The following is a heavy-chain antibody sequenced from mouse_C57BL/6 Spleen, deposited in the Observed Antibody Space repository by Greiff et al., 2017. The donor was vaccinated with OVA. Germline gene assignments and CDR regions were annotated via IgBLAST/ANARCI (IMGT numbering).Heavy chain of an antibody. CDR3: GRSHYYGSSYYFDY. D-gene: IGHD1-1*01. Sequence: QVQLQQPGAELVKPGASVKLSCKASGYTFTSYWMQWVKQRPGQGLEWIGEIDPSDSYTNYNQKFKGKATLTVDTSSSTAYMQLSSLTSKDSAVYYCGRSHYYGSSYYFDYWGQGTTLTVSS. J-gene: IGHJ2*01. V-gene: IGHV1-50*01. CDR2: IDPSDSYT. CDR1: GYTFTSYW.